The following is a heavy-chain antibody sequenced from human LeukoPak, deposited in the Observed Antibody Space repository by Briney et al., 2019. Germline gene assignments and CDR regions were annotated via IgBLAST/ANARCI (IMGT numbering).Heavy chain of an antibody. CDR3: VRDRDYGDYSDAFDI. Sequence: PSETLSLTCTVSGGSISSYYWSWIRQPPGKGLEWIGYIYYSGSTNYNPSLKSRVTISVDTSKNQFSLKLSSVTAADTAVYYCVRDRDYGDYSDAFDIWGQGTMVTVSS. CDR2: IYYSGST. V-gene: IGHV4-59*01. CDR1: GGSISSYY. J-gene: IGHJ3*02. D-gene: IGHD4-17*01.